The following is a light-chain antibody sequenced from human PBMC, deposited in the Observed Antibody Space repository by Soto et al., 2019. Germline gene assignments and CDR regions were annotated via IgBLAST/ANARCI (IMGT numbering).Light chain of an antibody. CDR1: QGISSY. CDR3: QQLNSYPIT. V-gene: IGKV1-9*01. Sequence: IQLTQSPSSLSASVGDRVTITCRASQGISSYLAWYQQKPGKAPKLLIYAASTLQSGVPSRFSGSGSGTDFTLTICRLQPEDFATYYCQQLNSYPITFGQGTRLEIK. J-gene: IGKJ5*01. CDR2: AAS.